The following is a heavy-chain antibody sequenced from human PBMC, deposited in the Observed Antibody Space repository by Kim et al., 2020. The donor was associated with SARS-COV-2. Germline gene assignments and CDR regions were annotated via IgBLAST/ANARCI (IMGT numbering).Heavy chain of an antibody. V-gene: IGHV3-73*01. J-gene: IGHJ5*02. D-gene: IGHD6-13*01. CDR1: GFTFSGSA. Sequence: GGSLRLSCAASGFTFSGSAMHWVRQASGKGLEWVGRIRKKASNYATAYAASLNGRFTVSRDDSKNTAYLQLNGLKPEDTAVYYCTAATGVFWFDPWGQGTLVTVSS. CDR2: IRKKASNYAT. CDR3: TAATGVFWFDP.